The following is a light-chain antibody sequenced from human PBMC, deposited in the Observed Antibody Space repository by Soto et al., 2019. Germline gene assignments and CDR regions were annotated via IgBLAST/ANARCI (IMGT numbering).Light chain of an antibody. CDR1: QSVSSTY. CDR2: GAS. J-gene: IGKJ4*01. Sequence: IVLTQSPCALSLSPGERATLSCRASQSVSSTYLAWYQQKPGQAPRLLIYGASSRATGIPDRFSGSGSGTDFTLTISRLEPEDFAVYYCQQYGISPFTFGGGTKVDIK. CDR3: QQYGISPFT. V-gene: IGKV3-20*01.